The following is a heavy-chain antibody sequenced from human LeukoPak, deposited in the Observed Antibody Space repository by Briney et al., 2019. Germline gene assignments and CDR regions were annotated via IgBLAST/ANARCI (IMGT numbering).Heavy chain of an antibody. J-gene: IGHJ4*02. D-gene: IGHD2-2*02. V-gene: IGHV1-2*02. CDR3: ARAGVVPAAIRSPFDF. Sequence: GASVKVSCRTSRYTFTGYYMHWVRQAPGQGLEWMGWINPKNGDTNDSQKFQGRVTMTRGTSIDTAFMELSNLRSDDTAVYYCARAGVVPAAIRSPFDFWGQGTLVTVSS. CDR1: RYTFTGYY. CDR2: INPKNGDT.